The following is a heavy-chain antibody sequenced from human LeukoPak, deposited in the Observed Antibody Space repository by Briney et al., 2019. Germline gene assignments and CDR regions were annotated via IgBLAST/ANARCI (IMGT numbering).Heavy chain of an antibody. D-gene: IGHD3-10*01. CDR3: ARTPRLAYYYGSGSTHWFDP. CDR1: GGSFSGYY. CDR2: INHSVST. V-gene: IGHV4-34*01. J-gene: IGHJ5*02. Sequence: PSETLSLTCAVYGGSFSGYYWSWIRQPPGKGLEWIGEINHSVSTHYNPSPKRRVTLSVDTSKNQFSLKLSSVTAAATAVYYCARTPRLAYYYGSGSTHWFDPWGQGTLVTVSS.